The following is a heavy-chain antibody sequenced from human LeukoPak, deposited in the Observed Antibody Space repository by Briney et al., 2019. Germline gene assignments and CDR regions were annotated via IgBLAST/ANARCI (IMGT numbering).Heavy chain of an antibody. D-gene: IGHD5-18*01. J-gene: IGHJ4*02. Sequence: SETLSLTCAVYGGSFSGYYWSWIRQPPGKGLEWIGEINHSGSTNYNPSLKSRVTISVDTSKNQFSLKLSSVTAADTAVYYCARGARNTAMARRTFDYWGQGTLVTVSS. CDR1: GGSFSGYY. V-gene: IGHV4-34*01. CDR2: INHSGST. CDR3: ARGARNTAMARRTFDY.